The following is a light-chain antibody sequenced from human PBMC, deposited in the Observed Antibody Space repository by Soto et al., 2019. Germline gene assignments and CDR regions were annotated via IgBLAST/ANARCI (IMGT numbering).Light chain of an antibody. CDR2: DAS. CDR3: QQRSDRLPIT. CDR1: QSVSSH. Sequence: EIVLTQSPATLSLSPGERGTLSCRASQSVSSHLAWYQQKPGQAPRLLIYDASKRPTGIPARFSGSGSGTDFTLTIRSLEPEDSAVYYCQQRSDRLPITFGQGTRLEIK. J-gene: IGKJ5*01. V-gene: IGKV3-11*01.